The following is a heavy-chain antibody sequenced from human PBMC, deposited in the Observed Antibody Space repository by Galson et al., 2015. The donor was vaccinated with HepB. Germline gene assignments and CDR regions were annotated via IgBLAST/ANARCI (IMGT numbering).Heavy chain of an antibody. D-gene: IGHD6-13*01. Sequence: SVKVSCKASGYTFTSYGISWVRQAPGQGLEWMGWISAYNGNTNYAQKLQGRVTMTTDTSTSTVYMELSSLRSEDTAVYYCASHRWAAAGLWYFDLWGRGTLVTVSS. J-gene: IGHJ2*01. V-gene: IGHV1-18*01. CDR2: ISAYNGNT. CDR1: GYTFTSYG. CDR3: ASHRWAAAGLWYFDL.